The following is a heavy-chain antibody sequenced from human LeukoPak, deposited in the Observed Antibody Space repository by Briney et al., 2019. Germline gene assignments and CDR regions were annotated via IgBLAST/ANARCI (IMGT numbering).Heavy chain of an antibody. CDR1: GFTFKNSW. CDR2: MKSIKDGGTT. Sequence: KTGGSLRLSCAGSGFTFKNSWMSWVRQAPGEGLEWVGRMKSIKDGGTTDYAAPVKGRFTISRDDSKNTLYLQMNSLRAEDTAVYYCAKDHPESGRHKFDYWGLGTLVTVSS. V-gene: IGHV3-15*01. CDR3: AKDHPESGRHKFDY. D-gene: IGHD3-3*01. J-gene: IGHJ4*02.